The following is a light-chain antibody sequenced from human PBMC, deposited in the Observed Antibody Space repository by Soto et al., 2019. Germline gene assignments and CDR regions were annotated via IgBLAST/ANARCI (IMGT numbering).Light chain of an antibody. CDR3: QQYYSTPPT. CDR1: QSVLYSSNNKNY. J-gene: IGKJ3*01. Sequence: DIVMTQSADSLAVSLGERATINCKSSQSVLYSSNNKNYLAWYQQKPGQPPELLIYWASTRESGVPDRFSGSGSGTDFTLTISSLQAEDVAVYYCQQYYSTPPTFGPGTKVNIK. CDR2: WAS. V-gene: IGKV4-1*01.